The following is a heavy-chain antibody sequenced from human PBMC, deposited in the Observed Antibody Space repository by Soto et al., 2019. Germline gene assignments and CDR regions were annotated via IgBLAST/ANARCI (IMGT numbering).Heavy chain of an antibody. Sequence: SETLSLTCTVSGGSISSGGYYWSWIRQHPGKGLEWIGYIYYSGSTYYNPSLKSRVTISVDTSKNQFSLKLSSVTAADTAVYYCARDRRFYSCSGVLWGQGTLVTVSS. CDR2: IYYSGST. CDR1: GGSISSGGYY. J-gene: IGHJ4*02. V-gene: IGHV4-31*03. CDR3: ARDRRFYSCSGVL. D-gene: IGHD6-6*01.